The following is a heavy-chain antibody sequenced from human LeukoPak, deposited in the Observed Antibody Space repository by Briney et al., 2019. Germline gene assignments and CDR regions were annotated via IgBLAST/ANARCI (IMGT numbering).Heavy chain of an antibody. Sequence: PSETLSLTCTVPGGSISSYCWSWIRQPPGKGLEWIGRIYTSGSTNYNPSLKSRVTMSVDTSKNQFSLKLSSVTAADTAVYYCARVGYSYDLDYWGQGTLVTVSS. D-gene: IGHD5-18*01. CDR1: GGSISSYC. J-gene: IGHJ4*02. CDR3: ARVGYSYDLDY. CDR2: IYTSGST. V-gene: IGHV4-4*07.